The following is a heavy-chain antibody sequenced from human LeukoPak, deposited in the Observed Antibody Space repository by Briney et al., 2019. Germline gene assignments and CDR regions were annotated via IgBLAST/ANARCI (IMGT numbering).Heavy chain of an antibody. CDR1: GFTFDNYA. D-gene: IGHD2-15*01. Sequence: GGSLRLSCAASGFTFDNYAMSWVRQAPGKRLQWASSTSGSGGSTYYTDSVKGRFTISRDNFKNTLYLQMNSLRAEDTAVYYCAKDRIYYAPETWFDPWGQGTLVTVSS. CDR3: AKDRIYYAPETWFDP. CDR2: TSGSGGST. J-gene: IGHJ5*02. V-gene: IGHV3-23*01.